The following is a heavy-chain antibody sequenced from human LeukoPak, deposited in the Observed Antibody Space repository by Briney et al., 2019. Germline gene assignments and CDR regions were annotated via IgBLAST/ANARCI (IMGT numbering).Heavy chain of an antibody. CDR2: INHSGST. V-gene: IGHV4-34*01. J-gene: IGHJ4*02. Sequence: PSETLSLTCAVYGGSFSGYYWSWIRQPPGKGLEWIGEINHSGSTNYNPSLKSRVTISVDTSKNQFSLKLSSVTAADTAVYYCARGSRALVGATKFDYWGQGTLVTVSS. D-gene: IGHD1-26*01. CDR1: GGSFSGYY. CDR3: ARGSRALVGATKFDY.